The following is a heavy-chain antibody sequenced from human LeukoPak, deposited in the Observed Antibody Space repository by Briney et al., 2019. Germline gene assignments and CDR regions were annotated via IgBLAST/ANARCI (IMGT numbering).Heavy chain of an antibody. V-gene: IGHV3-23*01. J-gene: IGHJ4*02. CDR2: ISGSGGST. Sequence: GGSLRLSCAASGFTFSSYSMNWVRQAPGKGLEWVSAISGSGGSTYYADSVKGRFTISRDNSKNTLYLQMNSLRAEDTAVYYCAKVGHGFATPAPIGSWGQGTLVTVSS. CDR3: AKVGHGFATPAPIGS. CDR1: GFTFSSYS. D-gene: IGHD2-15*01.